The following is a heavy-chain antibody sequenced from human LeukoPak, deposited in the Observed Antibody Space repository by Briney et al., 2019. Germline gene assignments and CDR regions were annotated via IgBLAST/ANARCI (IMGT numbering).Heavy chain of an antibody. CDR2: ISYDGSKK. CDR3: VKDRHFYGAGTYYNLDY. D-gene: IGHD3-10*01. J-gene: IGHJ4*02. V-gene: IGHV3-30*18. CDR1: GFIFSTHG. Sequence: PGGSLRLSCAASGFIFSTHGMHWVRQAPGEGLEWVSLISYDGSKKYYADSVKGRFTISRDNSKSTLYLQLNSLRAEHTAVYYCVKDRHFYGAGTYYNLDYWGQGTLVIVSS.